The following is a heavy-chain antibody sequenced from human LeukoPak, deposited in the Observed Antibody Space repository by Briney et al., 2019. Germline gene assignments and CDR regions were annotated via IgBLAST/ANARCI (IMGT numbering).Heavy chain of an antibody. V-gene: IGHV4-59*01. CDR3: ARGRYNDYGFDY. J-gene: IGHJ4*02. Sequence: SETLSLTCTVSGGSISSYYWGWIRQPPGKELEWIGYLYYSGSTNYNPSFKSRVTMSVDTSKNQFSLKLTSMTAADTAVYFCARGRYNDYGFDYWGQGTLVTVSS. CDR2: LYYSGST. CDR1: GGSISSYY. D-gene: IGHD4-17*01.